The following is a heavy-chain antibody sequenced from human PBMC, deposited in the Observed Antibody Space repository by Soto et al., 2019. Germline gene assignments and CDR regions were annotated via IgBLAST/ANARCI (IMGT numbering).Heavy chain of an antibody. V-gene: IGHV3-30-3*01. D-gene: IGHD2-8*01. CDR3: ARDAMDVTKMVYVSPIDY. CDR1: GFMFRNHA. Sequence: QVQLVESGGGVVQPGRSLRLSCAASGFMFRNHAMHWVRQAPGKGLDWVSVISFDGANEFYADSVKGRFTISRDNSKNALYLQLNSLRAEDTGVYYCARDAMDVTKMVYVSPIDYCGQGTLVTVSS. CDR2: ISFDGANE. J-gene: IGHJ4*02.